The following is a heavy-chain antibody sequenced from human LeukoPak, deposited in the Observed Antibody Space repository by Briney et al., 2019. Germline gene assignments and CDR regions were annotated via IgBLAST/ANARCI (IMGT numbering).Heavy chain of an antibody. CDR3: ARVGTILTGFSFYNWLDP. Sequence: SVKVSCKASGYTFTGYYMHWVRQAPGQGLEWMGGIIPAVGSTNYAQKFQGRLTITADESTSTAYMELISLTSEDTAAYYCARVGTILTGFSFYNWLDPWGQGTLVTVSS. D-gene: IGHD2-21*01. CDR1: GYTFTGYY. J-gene: IGHJ5*02. V-gene: IGHV1-69*13. CDR2: IIPAVGST.